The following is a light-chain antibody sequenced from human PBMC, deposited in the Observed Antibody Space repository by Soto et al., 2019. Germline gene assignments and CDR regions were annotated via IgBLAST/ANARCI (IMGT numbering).Light chain of an antibody. Sequence: QPRLTQPDSVSLSPGQSITISCTGTSSDVGGYNFVSWYQQHPGRAPKLLIYEVSRRPSGVSNRFSGSKSGDTASLTISGLQAEDEADYYCYSYRGYYTRVFGTGTKVTVL. CDR1: SSDVGGYNF. CDR3: YSYRGYYTRV. V-gene: IGLV2-14*01. CDR2: EVS. J-gene: IGLJ1*01.